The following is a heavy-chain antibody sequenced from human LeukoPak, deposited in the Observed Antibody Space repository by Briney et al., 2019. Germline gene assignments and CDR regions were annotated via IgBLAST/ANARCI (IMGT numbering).Heavy chain of an antibody. D-gene: IGHD3-22*01. CDR2: IYYSGST. J-gene: IGHJ4*02. Sequence: SETLSLTCTVSGGSISSGDYYWRWIRQPPGKGLKWIGYIYYSGSTYYNPSLKSRVTISVDTSKNQFSLKLSSVTAADTAVYYCARGAYYYDSSGYYGLTRWGQGTLVTVSS. CDR3: ARGAYYYDSSGYYGLTR. V-gene: IGHV4-30-4*01. CDR1: GGSISSGDYY.